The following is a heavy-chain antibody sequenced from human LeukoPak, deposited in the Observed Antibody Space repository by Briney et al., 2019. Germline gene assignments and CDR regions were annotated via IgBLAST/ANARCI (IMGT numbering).Heavy chain of an antibody. CDR3: AKGGITMVRGVQSLDY. CDR1: GFTFSSYG. D-gene: IGHD3-10*01. Sequence: GGSLRLSCAASGFTFSSYGMHWVRQAPGKGLEWVAVISYDGSNKYYADSVKGRFTISRDNSKNTLYLQMNSLRAEDTAVYYCAKGGITMVRGVQSLDYWGQGTLVTVPS. CDR2: ISYDGSNK. V-gene: IGHV3-30*18. J-gene: IGHJ4*02.